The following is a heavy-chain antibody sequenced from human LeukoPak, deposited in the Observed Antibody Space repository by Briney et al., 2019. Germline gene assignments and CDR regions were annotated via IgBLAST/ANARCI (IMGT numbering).Heavy chain of an antibody. CDR1: GFTFSSYA. D-gene: IGHD2/OR15-2a*01. CDR3: AKDSAKKYDDY. J-gene: IGHJ4*02. Sequence: GGSLRLSCAASGFTFSSYAMSWVRQAPGTGLEWVSVISGSGGNRYYADSVKGRFTISRDNSKNTLYLQMNSLRAEDTAVYYCAKDSAKKYDDYWGQGTLVTVSS. V-gene: IGHV3-23*01. CDR2: ISGSGGNR.